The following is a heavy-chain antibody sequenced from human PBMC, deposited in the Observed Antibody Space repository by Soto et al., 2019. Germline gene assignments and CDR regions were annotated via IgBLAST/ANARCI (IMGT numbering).Heavy chain of an antibody. J-gene: IGHJ3*02. CDR1: GYTFTSYY. Sequence: ASVKVSCKASGYTFTSYYMHWVRQAPGQGLEWMGIINPSGGSTSYAQKFQGRVTMTRDTSTSTVYMELSSLRSEDTAAYYCASMIDCSSTSCPSAFDIWGQGTMVTVSS. D-gene: IGHD2-2*01. CDR2: INPSGGST. V-gene: IGHV1-46*03. CDR3: ASMIDCSSTSCPSAFDI.